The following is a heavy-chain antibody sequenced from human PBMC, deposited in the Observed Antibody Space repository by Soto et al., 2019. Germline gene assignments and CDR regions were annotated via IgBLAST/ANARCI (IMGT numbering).Heavy chain of an antibody. D-gene: IGHD3-22*01. Sequence: PGGSLRLSCAASGFTFSSYGMHWVRQAPGKGLEWVAVISYDGSNKYYADSVKGRFTISRDNSKNTLYLQMNSLRAEDTAVYYCVPMMYYYDSSGYSAPSYWGQGTLVTVSS. CDR2: ISYDGSNK. V-gene: IGHV3-30*03. J-gene: IGHJ4*02. CDR1: GFTFSSYG. CDR3: VPMMYYYDSSGYSAPSY.